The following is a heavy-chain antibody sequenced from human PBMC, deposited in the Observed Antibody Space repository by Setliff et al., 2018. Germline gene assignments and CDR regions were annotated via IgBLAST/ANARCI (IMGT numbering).Heavy chain of an antibody. CDR2: NSVY. V-gene: IGHV1-18*01. J-gene: IGHJ3*02. CDR3: AREPLWGSHDAFDI. Sequence: ASVKVSCKTSGYSFTNYGINWVRQAPGQGLEWMGWNSVYAQNLQGRVTMTRDTSTSTAYMELRSLRSDDTAVYYCAREPLWGSHDAFDIWGQGTMVTVSS. D-gene: IGHD7-27*01. CDR1: GYSFTNYG.